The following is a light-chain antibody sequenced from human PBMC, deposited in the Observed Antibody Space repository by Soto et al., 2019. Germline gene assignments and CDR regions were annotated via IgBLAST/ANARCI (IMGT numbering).Light chain of an antibody. Sequence: DRVTISGLANKNFGTYLTWDQQKPGKSPKLVIYSASSLQRGGPSRFSGSGSETDFTFTISRLQPEDFATFYGQQSYSIPQTFGQGTKVDIK. V-gene: IGKV1-39*01. J-gene: IGKJ1*01. CDR3: QQSYSIPQT. CDR1: KNFGTY. CDR2: SAS.